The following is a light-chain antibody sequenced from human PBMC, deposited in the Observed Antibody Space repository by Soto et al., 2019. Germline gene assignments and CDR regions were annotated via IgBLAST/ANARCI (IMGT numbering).Light chain of an antibody. J-gene: IGLJ1*01. CDR2: ENN. Sequence: QSVLTQPPSVSEAPGQRVTISCTGSSSNIGAGYEAHWYQQVPGTAPKLLIYENNNRPSGGPDRFSGSKSGTSASLATTGLQAEDEAEYYCQSYDSSLSGYVFGTGTKLTVL. V-gene: IGLV1-40*01. CDR1: SSNIGAGYE. CDR3: QSYDSSLSGYV.